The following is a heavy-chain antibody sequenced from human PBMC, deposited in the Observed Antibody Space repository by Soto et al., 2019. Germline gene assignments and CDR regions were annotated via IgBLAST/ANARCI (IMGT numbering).Heavy chain of an antibody. J-gene: IGHJ4*02. D-gene: IGHD3-22*01. CDR3: ATPQGYDECLDS. CDR2: ISAYNGNT. Sequence: ASVKVSCKASGYTFTSFGISWVRQAPGQGLEWMGWISAYNGNTNYAQKFQGRLTLTRDTPGNTAYLEMNSLISEDTGVYYCATPQGYDECLDSWGQGTLVNVS. CDR1: GYTFTSFG. V-gene: IGHV1-18*01.